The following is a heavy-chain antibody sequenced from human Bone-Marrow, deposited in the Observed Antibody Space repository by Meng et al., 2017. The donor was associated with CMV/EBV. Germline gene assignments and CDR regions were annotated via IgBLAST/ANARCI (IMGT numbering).Heavy chain of an antibody. D-gene: IGHD2-15*01. V-gene: IGHV4-59*01. J-gene: IGHJ6*02. CDR2: IYYSGST. CDR1: GGTISSYD. Sequence: SETLSLTCTVSGGTISSYDWSWIRQAPGKGLEWIGYIYYSGSTNYNPSLKSRVTISVGTSKNQFSLKLSSVTAADTAVYYYARGCGGSCYYYYGMDVWGQGTTVTVSS. CDR3: ARGCGGSCYYYYGMDV.